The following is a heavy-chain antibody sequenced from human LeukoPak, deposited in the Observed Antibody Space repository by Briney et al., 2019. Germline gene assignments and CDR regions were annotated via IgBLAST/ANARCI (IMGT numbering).Heavy chain of an antibody. CDR2: INHSGST. V-gene: IGHV4-34*01. D-gene: IGHD1-1*01. J-gene: IGHJ5*02. CDR1: GGSFSGYY. CDR3: ARDRLQLQS. Sequence: TSETLSLTCAVYGGSFSGYYWSWIRQPPGKGLEWIGEINHSGSTNYNPSLKSRVTISVDTSKNQFSLKLSSVTAADTAVYYCARDRLQLQSWGQGTLVTVSS.